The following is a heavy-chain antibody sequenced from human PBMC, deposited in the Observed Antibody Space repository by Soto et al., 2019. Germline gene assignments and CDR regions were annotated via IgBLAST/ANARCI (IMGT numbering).Heavy chain of an antibody. J-gene: IGHJ4*02. V-gene: IGHV3-30-3*01. CDR1: GFTFSLHS. D-gene: IGHD3-10*01. CDR2: ISYDGSIK. Sequence: QVQLVESGGGVVQPGMSLRLSCAASGFTFSLHSIQWVRQTPGKGLEWVAVISYDGSIKYYADSVRGRFTISRDNSKNTLYLQMNSLRPEDTAPYYCAREWSTSGDLDYWGQGTLVIVSS. CDR3: AREWSTSGDLDY.